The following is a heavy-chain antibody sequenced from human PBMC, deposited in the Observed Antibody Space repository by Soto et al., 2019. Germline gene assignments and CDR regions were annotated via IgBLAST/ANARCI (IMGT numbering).Heavy chain of an antibody. CDR3: AANPXHTYYYDSSGYPMAFDI. Sequence: GASVEVSCKASGFTFTSSAVQWVRQARGQRLEWIGWIVVGSGNTNYAQKFQERVTITRDMSTSTAYMELSSLRSEDTAVYYCAANPXHTYYYDSSGYPMAFDIWGQGTMVTVSS. CDR2: IVVGSGNT. CDR1: GFTFTSSA. V-gene: IGHV1-58*01. D-gene: IGHD3-22*01. J-gene: IGHJ3*02.